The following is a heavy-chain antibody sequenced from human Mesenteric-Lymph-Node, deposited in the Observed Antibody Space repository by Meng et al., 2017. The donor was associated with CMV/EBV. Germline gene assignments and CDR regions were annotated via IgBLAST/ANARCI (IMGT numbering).Heavy chain of an antibody. J-gene: IGHJ5*02. Sequence: LTCAVSGGSIINGSYSWNWIRQPPGKVLEWVGYIYYGSTYYNPSLRGRVTISVDKSKNQFFLNLDSMTAADTAIYYCARSKVTMLDTWGQGTLVTVSS. D-gene: IGHD4-17*01. CDR2: IYYGST. CDR3: ARSKVTMLDT. CDR1: GGSIINGSYS. V-gene: IGHV4-30-2*01.